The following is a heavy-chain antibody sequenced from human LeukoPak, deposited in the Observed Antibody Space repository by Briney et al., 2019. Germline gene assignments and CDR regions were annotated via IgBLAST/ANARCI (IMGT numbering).Heavy chain of an antibody. CDR2: SNHSGST. J-gene: IGHJ6*03. D-gene: IGHD3-10*01. CDR3: ARIPAPQLQWFGELLSPHYYYYYMDV. Sequence: SGTLCLTCAVSGESFSGYYRSWVRQPPGKGLEWVWGSNHSGSTNYNPSPKSRVTISVDTSKNQFPLKLSSVTAADTPVYYCARIPAPQLQWFGELLSPHYYYYYMDVWGKGTTVTISS. V-gene: IGHV4-34*01. CDR1: GESFSGYY.